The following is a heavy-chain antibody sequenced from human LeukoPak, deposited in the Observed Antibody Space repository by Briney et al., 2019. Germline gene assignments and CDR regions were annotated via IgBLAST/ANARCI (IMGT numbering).Heavy chain of an antibody. D-gene: IGHD6-13*01. J-gene: IGHJ4*02. CDR1: GGSFSGYY. CDR2: INHSGST. CDR3: ARRKYSSSWSRFDY. Sequence: PSETLSLTCADYGGSFSGYYWSWIRQPPGKGLEWIGEINHSGSTNYNPSLKSRVTISVDTSKNQFSLKLSSVTAADTAVYYCARRKYSSSWSRFDYWGQGTLVTVSS. V-gene: IGHV4-34*01.